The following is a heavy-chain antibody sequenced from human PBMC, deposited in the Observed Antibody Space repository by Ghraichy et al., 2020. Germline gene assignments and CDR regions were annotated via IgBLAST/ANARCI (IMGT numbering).Heavy chain of an antibody. Sequence: LSLTCAASGFTFSSYAMSWVRQAPGKGLEWVSAISGSGGSTYYADSVKGRFTISRDNSKNTLYLQMNSLRAEDTAVYYCAKDPGGSGYYSSNYFDYWGQGTLVTVSS. V-gene: IGHV3-23*01. CDR3: AKDPGGSGYYSSNYFDY. CDR2: ISGSGGST. J-gene: IGHJ4*02. D-gene: IGHD3-22*01. CDR1: GFTFSSYA.